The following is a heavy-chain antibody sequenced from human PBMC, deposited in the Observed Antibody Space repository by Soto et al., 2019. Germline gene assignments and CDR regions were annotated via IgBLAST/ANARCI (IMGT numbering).Heavy chain of an antibody. Sequence: SETLSLTCTVSGGSISSGDYYWSWIRQPPGKGLEWIGYIYYSGSTYYNPSLKSRVTISVDKSKNQFSLKLSSVTAADTAVYYCARVSSGSLIASFDYWGQANLVTVSS. D-gene: IGHD3-10*01. J-gene: IGHJ4*02. CDR1: GGSISSGDYY. CDR3: ARVSSGSLIASFDY. CDR2: IYYSGST. V-gene: IGHV4-30-4*01.